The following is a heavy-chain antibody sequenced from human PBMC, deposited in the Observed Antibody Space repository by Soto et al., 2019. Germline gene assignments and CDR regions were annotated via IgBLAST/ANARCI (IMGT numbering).Heavy chain of an antibody. CDR3: AKRRGAGGHFDY. J-gene: IGHJ4*02. Sequence: ETLRLSCAASGFTFSSYAMGWVRQGPGKGLEWVAVVSIGGSTHYADSVRGRFTISRDNSKNTLSLQMNSLTAEDTAVYFCAKRRGAGGHFDYWGQGALVTVSS. CDR1: GFTFSSYA. V-gene: IGHV3-23*01. D-gene: IGHD2-15*01. CDR2: VSIGGST.